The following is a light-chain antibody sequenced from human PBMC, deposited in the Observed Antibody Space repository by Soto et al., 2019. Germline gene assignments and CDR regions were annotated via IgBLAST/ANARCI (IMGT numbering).Light chain of an antibody. CDR3: QVWDSSTVVE. CDR1: NIGSKN. V-gene: IGLV3-9*01. J-gene: IGLJ2*01. CDR2: RDI. Sequence: SYELTQPLSVSVALGQTARITCGGNNIGSKNVHWYQQKPGQAPVLVIYRDINRPSGIPERFSGSNSGNMATLTISRAQAGDEADYYCQVWDSSTVVEFGGGTKLTVL.